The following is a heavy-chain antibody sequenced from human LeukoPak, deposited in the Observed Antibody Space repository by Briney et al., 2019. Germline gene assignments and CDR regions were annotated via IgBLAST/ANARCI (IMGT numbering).Heavy chain of an antibody. CDR3: ARAYYDFWSGYSYYGMDV. CDR1: GGSISSYY. CDR2: IYYSGST. Sequence: SETLSLTCTVSGGSISSYYWSWIRQPPGKGLEWIGYIYYSGSTNYNPSLKSRVTISVDTPKNQFSLKLSSVTAADTAVYYCARAYYDFWSGYSYYGMDVWGQGTTVTVSS. J-gene: IGHJ6*02. D-gene: IGHD3-3*01. V-gene: IGHV4-59*01.